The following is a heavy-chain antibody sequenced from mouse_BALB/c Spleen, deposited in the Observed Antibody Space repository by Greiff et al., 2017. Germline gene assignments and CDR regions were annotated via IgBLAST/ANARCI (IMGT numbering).Heavy chain of an antibody. CDR3: ARGYDGVYFDY. CDR2: IYPYNGGT. D-gene: IGHD2-14*01. J-gene: IGHJ2*01. CDR1: GYTFTDYN. Sequence: VQLKESGPELVKPGASVKISCKASGYTFTDYNMHWVKQSHGKSLEWIGYIYPYNGGTGYNQKFKSKATLTVDNSSSTAYMELRSLTSEDSAVYYCARGYDGVYFDYWGQGTTLTVSS. V-gene: IGHV1S29*02.